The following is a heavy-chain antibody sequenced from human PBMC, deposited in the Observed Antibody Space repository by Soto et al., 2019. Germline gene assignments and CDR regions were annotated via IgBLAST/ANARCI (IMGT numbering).Heavy chain of an antibody. CDR3: AKSSGQYYYGSSGIWLHY. J-gene: IGHJ4*02. CDR1: GGSFSCYY. CDR2: ITYSGST. V-gene: IGHV4-34*01. Sequence: SETRSLTCAVYGGSFSCYYCRWIRQPPGKGLEWVGEITYSGSTNYNRSFKSRVIISVDTSKNQFALKMNPVTAPDKALDYCAKSSGQYYYGSSGIWLHYWCQGTLDTLSS. D-gene: IGHD3-22*01.